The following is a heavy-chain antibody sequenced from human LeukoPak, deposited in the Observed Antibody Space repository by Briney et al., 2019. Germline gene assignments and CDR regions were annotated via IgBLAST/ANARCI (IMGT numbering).Heavy chain of an antibody. V-gene: IGHV3-7*01. CDR2: IKQDGSVK. D-gene: IGHD5-24*01. CDR1: GFTFSSYW. J-gene: IGHJ4*02. Sequence: GGSLRLSCAASGFTFSSYWMSWVRQAPGKGLEWVANIKQDGSVKYYMDSVEGRFTISRDNAKKSLYLQMNSLRAEDTAVYFCARGGGYYYFDYWGQGTLVTVSS. CDR3: ARGGGYYYFDY.